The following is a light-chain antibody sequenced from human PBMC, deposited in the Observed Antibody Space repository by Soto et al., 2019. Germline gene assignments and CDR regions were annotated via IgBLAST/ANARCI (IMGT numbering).Light chain of an antibody. J-gene: IGKJ5*01. Sequence: WRQSPATLCLDPGGRGTRLGLGSLSVSVYLDWYQQKPGQAPRLLISDASNRATGIPARSSGSGSGTDFTLPVRSLEPEDFAVYYCHQRQYWHPITFGQGTRLEIK. CDR3: HQRQYWHPIT. CDR2: DAS. V-gene: IGKV3-11*01. CDR1: LSVSVY.